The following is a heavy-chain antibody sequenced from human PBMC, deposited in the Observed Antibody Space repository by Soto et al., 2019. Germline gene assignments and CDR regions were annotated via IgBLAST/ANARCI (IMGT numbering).Heavy chain of an antibody. V-gene: IGHV4-4*02. D-gene: IGHD3-22*01. CDR2: IYHSGST. CDR1: GGSISSSNW. CDR3: ARAHERSGYYPRGYYYGMDV. J-gene: IGHJ6*02. Sequence: QVQLQESGPGLVKPSGTLSLTCAVSGGSISSSNWWRWVRQPPGTGLEWIGDIYHSGSTNYNPSLKSRGTISVDKAKNQVSLKRSSVTAADTAVYYCARAHERSGYYPRGYYYGMDVGGQGTTVTVSS.